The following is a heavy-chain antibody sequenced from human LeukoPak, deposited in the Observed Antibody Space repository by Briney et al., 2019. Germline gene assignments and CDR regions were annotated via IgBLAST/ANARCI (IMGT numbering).Heavy chain of an antibody. CDR1: GFTFSSYA. J-gene: IGHJ4*02. D-gene: IGHD3/OR15-3a*01. CDR2: VSFDGDNK. CDR3: ARDWTLNY. V-gene: IGHV3-30-3*01. Sequence: PGRSLRLSCAASGFTFSSYAMHWVRPAPGKGLEWVAVVSFDGDNKYYADSVKDRFTISRDNSQNTLYLQLNSLRAEDTAVYYCARDWTLNYWGQGTLVTVSS.